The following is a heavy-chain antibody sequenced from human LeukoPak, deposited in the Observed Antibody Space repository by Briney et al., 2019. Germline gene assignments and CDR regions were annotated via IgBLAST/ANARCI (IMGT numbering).Heavy chain of an antibody. CDR3: ARVKNSGWSGFDY. Sequence: ASVKVSCKASGYTFTGYYMHWVRQAPGQGLEWMGRINPNSGGTNYAQKFQGRVTMTRDTSISTAYMELSRLRSDDTAVYYCARVKNSGWSGFDYWGQGTLVTVSS. J-gene: IGHJ4*02. V-gene: IGHV1-2*06. CDR1: GYTFTGYY. D-gene: IGHD6-19*01. CDR2: INPNSGGT.